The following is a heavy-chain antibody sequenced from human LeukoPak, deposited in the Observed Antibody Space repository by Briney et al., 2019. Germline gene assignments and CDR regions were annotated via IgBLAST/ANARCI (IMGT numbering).Heavy chain of an antibody. CDR1: GGSISSGGYY. D-gene: IGHD3-22*01. J-gene: IGHJ4*02. CDR3: ARVLRNPGYYWAIDY. Sequence: NPSETLSLTCTVSGGSISSGGYYWSWIRQHPGKGLEWIGYIYYSGSTYYNPSLKSRVTISVDTSKNQFPLKLSSVTAADTAVYYCARVLRNPGYYWAIDYWGQGTLVTVSS. CDR2: IYYSGST. V-gene: IGHV4-31*03.